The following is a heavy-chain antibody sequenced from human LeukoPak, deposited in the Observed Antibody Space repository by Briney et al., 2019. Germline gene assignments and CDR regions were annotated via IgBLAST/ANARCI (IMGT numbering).Heavy chain of an antibody. V-gene: IGHV1-69*04. J-gene: IGHJ4*02. CDR3: ARAPYYYDSSGYYSFDY. D-gene: IGHD3-22*01. CDR2: IIPILGIA. Sequence: SVKVSCKASGGTFSSYAISWVRQAPGQGLEWMGRIIPILGIANYAQKFQGRVTITADKSTSTAYMELSSLRSEDTAVYYCARAPYYYDSSGYYSFDYWGQGTLVTVSS. CDR1: GGTFSSYA.